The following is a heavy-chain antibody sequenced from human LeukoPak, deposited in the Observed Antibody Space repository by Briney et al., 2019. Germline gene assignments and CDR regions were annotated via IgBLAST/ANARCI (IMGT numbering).Heavy chain of an antibody. D-gene: IGHD4-17*01. V-gene: IGHV4-31*03. Sequence: SQTLSLTCTVSGGSVNSGGYYWTWIRQHPGKGLEWLGYIYYSGRTYYNPSLKSRITISLDTSKNQFSLNLTSVSAADTAFYFCARSSDYGDYDWGQGTLITVFS. CDR3: ARSSDYGDYD. CDR1: GGSVNSGGYY. J-gene: IGHJ4*02. CDR2: IYYSGRT.